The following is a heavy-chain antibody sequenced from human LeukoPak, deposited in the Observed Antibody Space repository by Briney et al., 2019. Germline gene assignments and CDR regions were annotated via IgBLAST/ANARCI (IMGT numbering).Heavy chain of an antibody. CDR1: GGSFSSGSYY. V-gene: IGHV4-61*02. D-gene: IGHD2-8*01. CDR2: IYTSGST. CDR3: AGSLGYCTSNVCYLKY. Sequence: PLETLSLTCAVYGGSFSSGSYYWSWIRQPAGKGLEWIGRIYTSGSTNYNPSLKSRVTISVDTSKNQFSLKLSSVTAADTAVYYCAGSLGYCTSNVCYLKYWGQGTLVTVSS. J-gene: IGHJ4*02.